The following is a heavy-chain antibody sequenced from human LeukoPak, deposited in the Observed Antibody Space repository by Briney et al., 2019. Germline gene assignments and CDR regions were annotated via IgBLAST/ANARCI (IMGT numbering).Heavy chain of an antibody. V-gene: IGHV7-4-1*02. Sequence: ASVKVSCKASGYTFTSYAMNRVRQAPGQGLEWMGWIDTNTGNPTYAQGFTGRFVFSLDTSVSTAYLQISSLKAEDTAVYYCARASAWIQLGDDYYYYMDVWGKGTTVTVSS. J-gene: IGHJ6*03. CDR1: GYTFTSYA. D-gene: IGHD5-18*01. CDR2: IDTNTGNP. CDR3: ARASAWIQLGDDYYYYMDV.